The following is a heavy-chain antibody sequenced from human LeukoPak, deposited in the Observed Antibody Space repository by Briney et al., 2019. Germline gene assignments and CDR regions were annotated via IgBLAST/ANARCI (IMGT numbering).Heavy chain of an antibody. V-gene: IGHV3-23*01. D-gene: IGHD3-22*01. CDR3: ASHDTSNYYLYRYLTN. Sequence: GGSLRLSCAASGFTFSSSAMSWVRQPPGKGLEWVSSITGTGGSIYYADSVKGRFTISRDNSKNTLFLQMNSLRAEDTAVYSCASHDTSNYYLYRYLTNWGQGTLVTVSS. J-gene: IGHJ4*02. CDR2: ITGTGGSI. CDR1: GFTFSSSA.